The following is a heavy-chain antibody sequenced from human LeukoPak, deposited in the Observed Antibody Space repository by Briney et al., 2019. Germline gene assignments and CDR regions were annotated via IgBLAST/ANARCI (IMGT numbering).Heavy chain of an antibody. V-gene: IGHV3-23*01. D-gene: IGHD3-10*01. CDR2: IRDSCSST. CDR1: GFTFYNYA. Sequence: PGGSLRLSCAASGFTFYNYAMSWVRQAPGTGLEWVSTIRDSCSSTYYADSVRGRFTISRDNSKNTLYLQMDSLRAEDTGIYYCAKVPYSDYGSGRPPFMDVWGQGTTVAVSS. CDR3: AKVPYSDYGSGRPPFMDV. J-gene: IGHJ6*02.